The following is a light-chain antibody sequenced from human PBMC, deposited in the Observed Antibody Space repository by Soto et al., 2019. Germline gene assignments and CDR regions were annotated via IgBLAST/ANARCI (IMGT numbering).Light chain of an antibody. CDR3: QQYNNWPLLT. J-gene: IGKJ4*01. CDR2: GTS. V-gene: IGKV3-15*01. Sequence: EIVMTQSPAILSVSPGERATLSCRASQSVSRYLAWYQQKPGQAPRLLIYGTSTRATAVPARFSGSGSETDFTLTISSLQSEDFAVYYCQQYNNWPLLTFGGGTKVEIK. CDR1: QSVSRY.